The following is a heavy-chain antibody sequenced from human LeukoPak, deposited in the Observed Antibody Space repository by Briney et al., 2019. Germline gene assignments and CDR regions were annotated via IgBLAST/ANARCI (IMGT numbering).Heavy chain of an antibody. Sequence: ASVKVSCKASGGTFSSYAISWVRQAPGQGLEWMGGIIPIFGTANYAQKFQGRVTMTGDTSTSTVYMELSSLRSDDTAVYYCARDFTTYCTNGVCSDRNWFDPWGQGTLVTVSS. CDR2: IIPIFGTA. CDR3: ARDFTTYCTNGVCSDRNWFDP. J-gene: IGHJ5*02. CDR1: GGTFSSYA. D-gene: IGHD2-8*01. V-gene: IGHV1-69*06.